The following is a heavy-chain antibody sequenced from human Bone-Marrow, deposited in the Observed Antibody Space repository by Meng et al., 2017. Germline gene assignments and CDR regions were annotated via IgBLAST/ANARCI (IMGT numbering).Heavy chain of an antibody. CDR3: ARLLGGSSWYPNHSYCYYGMDV. CDR2: IYSGGST. Sequence: GRSLRLSCAASGFTVSSNYMSWVRQGPGKGLEWDSVIYSGGSTYYADSVKGRFTIARDNSKNTLYLQMNSLRAEATAVYYCARLLGGSSWYPNHSYCYYGMDVWGQGTMVTVSS. V-gene: IGHV3-53*01. D-gene: IGHD6-13*01. CDR1: GFTVSSNY. J-gene: IGHJ6*02.